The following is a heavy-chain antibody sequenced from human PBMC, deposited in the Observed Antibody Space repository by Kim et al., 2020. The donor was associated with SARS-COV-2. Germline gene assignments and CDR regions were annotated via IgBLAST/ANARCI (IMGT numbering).Heavy chain of an antibody. CDR1: GGSISSRNW. D-gene: IGHD3-16*01. Sequence: SETLSLTCAVSGGSISSRNWCWCGRPPPGGRVGGTGEIYHSGGTNYNPSLKSRFTISLDNSKNQLSLQLSSLTAADTAVYYCASNGGWASVYAFYYWGQG. CDR2: IYHSGGT. CDR3: ASNGGWASVYAFYY. J-gene: IGHJ4*02. V-gene: IGHV4-4*02.